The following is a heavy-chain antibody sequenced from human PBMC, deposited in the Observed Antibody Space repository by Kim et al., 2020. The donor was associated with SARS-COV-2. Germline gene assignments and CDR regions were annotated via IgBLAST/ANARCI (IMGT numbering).Heavy chain of an antibody. CDR1: GFTFSSYS. CDR3: ARVGTSGWTPDY. J-gene: IGHJ4*02. D-gene: IGHD6-19*01. Sequence: GGSLRLSCAASGFTFSSYSIKWVRQAPGKGLEWVSYISSSSRNIFYADSVKGRFTISRDNAKNSVYLQMNSLRDEHTAVYYCARVGTSGWTPDYWGQGTLVTVSS. CDR2: ISSSSRNI. V-gene: IGHV3-48*02.